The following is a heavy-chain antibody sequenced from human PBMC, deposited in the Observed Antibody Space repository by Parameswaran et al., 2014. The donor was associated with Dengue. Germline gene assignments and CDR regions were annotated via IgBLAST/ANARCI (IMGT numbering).Heavy chain of an antibody. D-gene: IGHD1-26*01. CDR3: ARDLVGATDYAGYYYYGMDV. J-gene: IGHJ6*02. Sequence: VRQAPGKGLEWIGYIYYSGSTYYNPSLKSRVTISVDTSKNQFSLKLSSVTAADTAVYYCARDLVGATDYAGYYYYGMDVWGQGTTVTVSS. V-gene: IGHV4-31*02. CDR2: IYYSGST.